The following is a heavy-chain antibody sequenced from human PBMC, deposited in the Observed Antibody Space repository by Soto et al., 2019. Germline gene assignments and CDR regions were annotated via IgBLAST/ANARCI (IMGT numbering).Heavy chain of an antibody. D-gene: IGHD5-12*01. J-gene: IGHJ4*02. V-gene: IGHV4-59*01. CDR3: AKYRRTDAEGYRLDF. CDR1: GGSISGYY. Sequence: SETLSLTCTLSGGSISGYYWSWIWQPPGKGLEWIGYVYYSGSTKYNPSLESRVTISVDMSNNQFSLMLTSVTAADTAVYYCAKYRRTDAEGYRLDFWGQGTLVTVSS. CDR2: VYYSGST.